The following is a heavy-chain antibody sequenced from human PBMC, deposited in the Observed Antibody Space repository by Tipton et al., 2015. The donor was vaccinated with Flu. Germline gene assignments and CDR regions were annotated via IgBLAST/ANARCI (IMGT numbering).Heavy chain of an antibody. V-gene: IGHV3-9*01. D-gene: IGHD5-24*01. CDR3: AKDGGEMAS. CDR1: GFTFDDYA. CDR2: ISWNSGSI. Sequence: SGFTFDDYAMHWVRQAPGKGLEWVSGISWNSGSIGYADSVKGRFTISRDNAKNSLYLQMNSLRAEDTALYYCAKDGGEMASWGQGTLVTVSS. J-gene: IGHJ4*02.